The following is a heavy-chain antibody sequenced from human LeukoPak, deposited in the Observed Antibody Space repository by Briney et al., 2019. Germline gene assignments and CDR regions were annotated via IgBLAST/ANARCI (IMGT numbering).Heavy chain of an antibody. V-gene: IGHV1-18*01. CDR2: ISAYNGNT. CDR3: ARGVVVPAATMTEFDY. J-gene: IGHJ4*02. D-gene: IGHD2-2*01. Sequence: ASVKVSCKASGYTFTSYGISWVRQAPGPGLEWMGWISAYNGNTNYAQKLQGRVTMTTDTSTSTAYMELRSLRSDDTAVYYCARGVVVPAATMTEFDYWGRGTLVTVSS. CDR1: GYTFTSYG.